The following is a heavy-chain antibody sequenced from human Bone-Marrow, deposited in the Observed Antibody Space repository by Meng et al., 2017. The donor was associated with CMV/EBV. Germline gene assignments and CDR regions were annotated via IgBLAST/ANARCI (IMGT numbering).Heavy chain of an antibody. CDR1: GGSVSSGSYY. J-gene: IGHJ4*02. CDR3: ARGGQSGIVVVPAALKFGY. D-gene: IGHD2-2*01. V-gene: IGHV4-61*01. Sequence: SETLSLTCTVSGGSVSSGSYYWSWIRQPPGKGLEWIGYIYYSGSTNYNPSLKSRVTISVDTSKNQFSLKLSSVTAADTAVYYCARGGQSGIVVVPAALKFGYWGQGTLVTVSS. CDR2: IYYSGST.